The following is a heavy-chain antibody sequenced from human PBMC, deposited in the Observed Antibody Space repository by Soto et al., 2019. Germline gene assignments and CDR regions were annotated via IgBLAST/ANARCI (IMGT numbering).Heavy chain of an antibody. V-gene: IGHV4-30-2*01. CDR2: IYHSGST. Sequence: PSETLSLTCAVSGGSISSGGYSWSWIRQPLGKGLEWIGYIYHSGSTYYNPSLKSRVTISVDRSKNQFSLKLSSVTAADTAVYYCASAYTYYYYYGMDVWGQGTTVTVSS. CDR1: GGSISSGGYS. J-gene: IGHJ6*02. CDR3: ASAYTYYYYYGMDV. D-gene: IGHD4-4*01.